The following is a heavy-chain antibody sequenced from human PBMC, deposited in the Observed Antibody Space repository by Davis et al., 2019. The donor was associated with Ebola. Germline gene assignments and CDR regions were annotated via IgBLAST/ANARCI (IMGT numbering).Heavy chain of an antibody. D-gene: IGHD6-19*01. CDR2: INSDGTGT. Sequence: PGGSLRLSCEASGFTFSTYWMHWVRQAPGKGLVWVSYINSDGTGTRYADSVKGRFTISRDNAKKRLYLQMNSLRAEDTAVYYCARDSKEVAGTGGYFEIWGQGTMVTVSS. CDR1: GFTFSTYW. V-gene: IGHV3-74*01. CDR3: ARDSKEVAGTGGYFEI. J-gene: IGHJ3*02.